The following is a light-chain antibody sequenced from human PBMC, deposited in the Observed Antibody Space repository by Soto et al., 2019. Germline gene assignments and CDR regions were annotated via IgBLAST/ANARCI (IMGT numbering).Light chain of an antibody. J-gene: IGLJ1*01. V-gene: IGLV2-14*01. Sequence: QSALTQPASVSGSPGQSITISCTGTSSDVGAYSYVSWFQQHPDKAPKLMIYEVSNRPSGVSNRFSGSKSGNTASLTISGLQAEDEADYYCSSYTTSSTGVFGTGTKLTV. CDR1: SSDVGAYSY. CDR2: EVS. CDR3: SSYTTSSTGV.